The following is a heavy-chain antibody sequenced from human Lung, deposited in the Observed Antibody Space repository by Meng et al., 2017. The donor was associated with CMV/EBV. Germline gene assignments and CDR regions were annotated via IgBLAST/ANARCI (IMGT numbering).Heavy chain of an antibody. D-gene: IGHD1-14*01. CDR1: GGPISSSSYY. Sequence: LQESGPCLVTASATLSLTVTVSGGPISSSSYYWAWIRQPPGEGLEWIGSVVYSGTTYYTSSLKSRGSISVDTSKNQFSLKLSSVTAADTAVYYCARHHHSPTFDYWGQGTLVTVSS. CDR3: ARHHHSPTFDY. CDR2: VVYSGTT. V-gene: IGHV4-39*01. J-gene: IGHJ4*02.